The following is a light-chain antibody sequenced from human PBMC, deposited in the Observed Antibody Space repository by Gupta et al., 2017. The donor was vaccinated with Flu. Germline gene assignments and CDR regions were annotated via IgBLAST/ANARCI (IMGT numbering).Light chain of an antibody. CDR3: RVWPSNAVGV. CDR1: SDINVGSYN. CDR2: YYSDSDK. V-gene: IGLV5-37*01. Sequence: QPVLPQPPSSSASPGASARLTCSLPSDINVGSYNIFWYQQKPGSPPRFLLYYYSDSDKVQDSGVPSRFSGSKDDSANTGVLLISGLQAEEEADYYCRVWPSNAVGVFGGGTKLTVL. J-gene: IGLJ3*02.